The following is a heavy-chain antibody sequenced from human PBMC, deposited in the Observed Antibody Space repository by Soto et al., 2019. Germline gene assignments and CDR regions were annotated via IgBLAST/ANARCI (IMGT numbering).Heavy chain of an antibody. CDR3: ARAYHYGLDV. V-gene: IGHV4-30-4*01. Sequence: QVQLQQSGPGLVKPSQTLSLTCTVSGGSISNGDYFWSWIRQPPGKGLEWIGYIYYSGSSSCNPSLKSRITISLDKSKNQFSLRLTSVTAADTAVYYCARAYHYGLDVWGQGTSVTVSS. J-gene: IGHJ6*02. CDR1: GGSISNGDYF. CDR2: IYYSGSS.